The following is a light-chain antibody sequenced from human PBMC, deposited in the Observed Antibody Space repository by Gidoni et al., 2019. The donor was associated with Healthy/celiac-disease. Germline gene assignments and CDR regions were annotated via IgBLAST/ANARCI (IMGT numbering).Light chain of an antibody. J-gene: IGKJ2*01. CDR2: AAS. Sequence: DIQMTQSPSSLSASVGDRVTITCRASQSISSNLNWYQQNTGKAPKLLIYAASSLQSGVPSRFSGSGSGTDFTLTISSLQPEDFATDYCQQSYSTPYTCGQGTKLEIK. CDR3: QQSYSTPYT. V-gene: IGKV1-39*01. CDR1: QSISSN.